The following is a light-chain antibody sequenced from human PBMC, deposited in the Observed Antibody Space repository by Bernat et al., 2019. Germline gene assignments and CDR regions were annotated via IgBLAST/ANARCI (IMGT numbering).Light chain of an antibody. CDR3: VLYMGDGIWV. Sequence: QTVVTQEPSFSVSPGGTVTLTCGLRSGAVSKNYYPSWYQQTPGQAPRTLIYSTEARSSGVPDRFSGSILGNKAALTITGAQADDESGYYCVLYMGDGIWVFGGGTKLTVL. J-gene: IGLJ3*02. CDR2: STE. V-gene: IGLV8-61*01. CDR1: SGAVSKNYY.